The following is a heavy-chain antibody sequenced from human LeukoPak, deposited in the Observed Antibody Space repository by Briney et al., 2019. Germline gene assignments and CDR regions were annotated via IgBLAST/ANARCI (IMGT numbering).Heavy chain of an antibody. CDR3: ARLGYSSSWHLDY. J-gene: IGHJ4*02. CDR2: IYPGDSDT. D-gene: IGHD6-13*01. V-gene: IGHV5-51*01. CDR1: GYSFTSYW. Sequence: GESLKISCKGSGYSFTSYWIGWVRQMPGKGLEWMGIIYPGDSDTRYSPSFQGQVTISADKSNSTAYLQWSSLKASDTAIYYCARLGYSSSWHLDYWGQGTLVTVSP.